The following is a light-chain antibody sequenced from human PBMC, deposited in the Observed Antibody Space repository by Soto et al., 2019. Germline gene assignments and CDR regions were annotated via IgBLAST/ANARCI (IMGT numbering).Light chain of an antibody. CDR2: RAS. Sequence: DIQVTQSPSTLSASVGDRVTITCRASQSVSDWLAWYQQKPGKAPRLLIYRASTLINGDPSRFSGSGSGTEFTLTISSLQPDDFATYYCQQYNSSPPYTFGQGTKLESK. CDR1: QSVSDW. CDR3: QQYNSSPPYT. J-gene: IGKJ2*01. V-gene: IGKV1-5*03.